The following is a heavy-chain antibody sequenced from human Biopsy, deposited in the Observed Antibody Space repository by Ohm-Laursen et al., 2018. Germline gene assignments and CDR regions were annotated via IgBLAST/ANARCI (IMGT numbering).Heavy chain of an antibody. Sequence: GSSVKVSCKVSGYSFSTYDVNWVRQARGQGLEWMGWMIPSSGKTGYAQRFQGRVILTMNTSISTAYMELSGLRSEDTAVYFCARGYSRRVSIFEASIYWFDTWGQGTLVTVSS. CDR2: MIPSSGKT. J-gene: IGHJ5*02. D-gene: IGHD6-6*01. V-gene: IGHV1-8*01. CDR3: ARGYSRRVSIFEASIYWFDT. CDR1: GYSFSTYD.